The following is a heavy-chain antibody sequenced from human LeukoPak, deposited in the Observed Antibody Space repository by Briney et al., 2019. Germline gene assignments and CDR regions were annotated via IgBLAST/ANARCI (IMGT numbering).Heavy chain of an antibody. V-gene: IGHV3-30*03. Sequence: PGGPLRLSCAASGFTFSSYSMNWVRQAPGKGLEWVAVISYDGSNKYYADSVKGRFTISRDNSKNTLYLQMNSLRAEDTAVYYCAREITPASSGWYEDYWGQGTLVTVSS. J-gene: IGHJ4*02. D-gene: IGHD6-19*01. CDR2: ISYDGSNK. CDR3: AREITPASSGWYEDY. CDR1: GFTFSSYS.